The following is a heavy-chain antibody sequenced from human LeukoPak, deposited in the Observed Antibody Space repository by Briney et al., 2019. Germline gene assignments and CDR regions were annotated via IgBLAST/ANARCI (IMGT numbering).Heavy chain of an antibody. J-gene: IGHJ4*02. Sequence: GGSLRLSCAASGFTFSGFAMSWVRQAPGKGLEWVSTITSSGIGTYYADSVKGRFTTSRDKSKNTLYLQMNSLRAEDTAVYYCARAPTVLVGYCSSSSCQADYWGQGTLVTVSS. CDR1: GFTFSGFA. D-gene: IGHD2-2*01. CDR2: ITSSGIGT. CDR3: ARAPTVLVGYCSSSSCQADY. V-gene: IGHV3-23*01.